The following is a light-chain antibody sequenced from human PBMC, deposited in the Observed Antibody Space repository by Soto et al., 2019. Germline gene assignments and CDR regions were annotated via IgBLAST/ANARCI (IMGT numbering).Light chain of an antibody. Sequence: EVALTQSPGTLSLSPGERGTLSCRASQSVSSSYLAWYQQKPGQAPRLLIYDTSIRATGIPARFSGSGSGTDFTLTISSLEAEDFAVYYCQQRSDWPLLTFGQGTRLEIK. V-gene: IGKV3D-20*02. J-gene: IGKJ5*01. CDR1: QSVSSSY. CDR2: DTS. CDR3: QQRSDWPLLT.